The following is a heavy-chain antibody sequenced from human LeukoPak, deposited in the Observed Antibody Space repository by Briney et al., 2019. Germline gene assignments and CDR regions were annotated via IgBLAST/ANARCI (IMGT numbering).Heavy chain of an antibody. Sequence: KSGGSLRLSCAASGFTFSSYSMNWVRQAPGKGLEWVPSISSSSSYIYYADSVKGRFTISRDNAKNSLYLQMNSLRAEDTAVYYCARDRWELLLPYYYYYGMDVWGQGTTVTVSS. V-gene: IGHV3-21*01. D-gene: IGHD1-26*01. CDR2: ISSSSSYI. CDR3: ARDRWELLLPYYYYYGMDV. J-gene: IGHJ6*02. CDR1: GFTFSSYS.